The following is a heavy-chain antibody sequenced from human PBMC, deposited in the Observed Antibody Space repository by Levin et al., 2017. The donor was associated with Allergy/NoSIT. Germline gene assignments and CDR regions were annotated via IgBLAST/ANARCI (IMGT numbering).Heavy chain of an antibody. CDR1: GFTFSGNW. Sequence: AGGSLRLSCAASGFTFSGNWMHWVRQAPGKGLVWVSRINTDGSATNYADFVEGRFTISRDNAKNTLYLQMNSLRAEDTAVYYCARGGCTSTSCLDFWGQGTPVTVSS. CDR2: INTDGSAT. V-gene: IGHV3-74*01. D-gene: IGHD2-2*01. J-gene: IGHJ4*02. CDR3: ARGGCTSTSCLDF.